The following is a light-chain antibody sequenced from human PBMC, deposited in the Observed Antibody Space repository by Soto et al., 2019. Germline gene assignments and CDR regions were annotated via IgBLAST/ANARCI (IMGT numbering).Light chain of an antibody. J-gene: IGKJ5*01. CDR2: DAS. CDR1: QSVTTY. CDR3: QQRSNWPPSIT. Sequence: EIVLTQSPATLSLSPGERANSSCRASQSVTTYLAWYQQKPGQAPRLLIYDASDRATGIPARFSGSGSGTDFTLTISSLEPEDFAVYYCQQRSNWPPSITFGQGTRLEIK. V-gene: IGKV3-11*01.